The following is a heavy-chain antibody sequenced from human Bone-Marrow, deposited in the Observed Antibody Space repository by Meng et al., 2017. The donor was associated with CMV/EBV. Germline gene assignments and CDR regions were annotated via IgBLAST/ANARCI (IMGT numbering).Heavy chain of an antibody. V-gene: IGHV3-11*04. CDR3: AREGILLLWFGESIFLDV. Sequence: GGSLRLSCAASGYTFSDYYMSWIRQAPGKGLEWVSYISSSGSTIYYADSVKGRFTISRDNAKNSLYLQMNSLRAEDTAVYYCAREGILLLWFGESIFLDVWGQGTTVTVSS. D-gene: IGHD3-10*01. CDR2: ISSSGSTI. J-gene: IGHJ6*02. CDR1: GYTFSDYY.